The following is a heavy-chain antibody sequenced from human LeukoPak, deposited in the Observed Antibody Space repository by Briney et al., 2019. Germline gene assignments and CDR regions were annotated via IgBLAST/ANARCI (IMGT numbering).Heavy chain of an antibody. CDR3: ARGQVVTGFDY. J-gene: IGHJ4*02. V-gene: IGHV4-34*01. CDR1: GGSFSGYY. CDR2: INHSGST. Sequence: PSETLSLTCAVYGGSFSGYYWSWIRQPPGKGLECIGEINHSGSTNYNPSLKSRVNISVDTTKNQFSLKLSSVTAADTAVYYCARGQVVTGFDYWGQGTLVTVSS. D-gene: IGHD2-21*02.